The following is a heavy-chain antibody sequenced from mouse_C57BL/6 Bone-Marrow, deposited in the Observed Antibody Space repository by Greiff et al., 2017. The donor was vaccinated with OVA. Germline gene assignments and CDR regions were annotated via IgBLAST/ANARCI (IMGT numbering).Heavy chain of an antibody. CDR3: ARLSSSGFAY. CDR1: GYTFTSYG. V-gene: IGHV1-81*01. Sequence: VQLQESGAELARPGASVKLSCKASGYTFTSYGISWVKQSTGPGLEWIGEIYPSSGNTYYNEKLKGKATLTADKSSSTAYMELRSLTSEDSAVYFCARLSSSGFAYWGQGTLVTVSA. CDR2: IYPSSGNT. J-gene: IGHJ3*01. D-gene: IGHD1-1*01.